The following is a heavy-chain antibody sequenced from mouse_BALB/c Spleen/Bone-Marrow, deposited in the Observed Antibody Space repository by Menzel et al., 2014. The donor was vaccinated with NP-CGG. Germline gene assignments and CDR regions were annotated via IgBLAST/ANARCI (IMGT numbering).Heavy chain of an antibody. CDR1: GYTFTGYV. Sequence: VQLKQSEPELVKPGASVKMSCKASGYTFTGYVMHWVKQKPGQGLEWIGYINPYSDGTKYNEKFKGKATLTSDKSSSTAYMELSSLTSEDSAVYYCAREGGLRRGYYYVRDYWGQGTSVTVSA. CDR2: INPYSDGT. V-gene: IGHV1-14*01. D-gene: IGHD2-4*01. J-gene: IGHJ4*01. CDR3: AREGGLRRGYYYVRDY.